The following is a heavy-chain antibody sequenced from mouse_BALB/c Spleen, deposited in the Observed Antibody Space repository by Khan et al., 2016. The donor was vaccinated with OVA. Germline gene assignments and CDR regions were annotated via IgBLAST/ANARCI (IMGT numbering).Heavy chain of an antibody. V-gene: IGHV14-3*02. J-gene: IGHJ4*01. CDR2: IDPANGNL. CDR3: SCSLPLYAIDY. Sequence: VQLQQSGAELVKPGASVKLSCTGSGFNIKDTYIHWVKQRPEQGLEWIGRIDPANGNLKYDPKFQGKATITADTSSNTAYLQLSRLKTEDTAVYYCSCSLPLYAIDYWGQGTSVTVSS. D-gene: IGHD2-12*01. CDR1: GFNIKDTY.